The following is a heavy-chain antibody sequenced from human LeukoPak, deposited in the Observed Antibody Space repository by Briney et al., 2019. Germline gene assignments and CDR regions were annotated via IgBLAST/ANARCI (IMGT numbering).Heavy chain of an antibody. CDR3: ARGDFWSGYRLDY. CDR2: IYYSGST. J-gene: IGHJ4*02. D-gene: IGHD3-3*01. Sequence: SETLSLTCTVSGGSISSYYWSWIRQPPGKGLEWIGYIYYSGSTNYNPSLKSRVTISVDTSKNQFPLKLSSVTAADTAVYYCARGDFWSGYRLDYWGQGTLVTVSS. V-gene: IGHV4-59*08. CDR1: GGSISSYY.